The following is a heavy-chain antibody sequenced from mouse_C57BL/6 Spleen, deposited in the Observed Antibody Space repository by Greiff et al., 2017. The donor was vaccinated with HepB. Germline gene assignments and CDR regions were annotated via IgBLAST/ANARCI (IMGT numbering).Heavy chain of an antibody. J-gene: IGHJ1*03. CDR3: AGSGSYWYFDV. CDR1: GYTFTSYW. CDR2: IHPNSGST. V-gene: IGHV1-64*01. Sequence: QVQLQQPGAELVKPGASVKLSCKASGYTFTSYWMHWVKQRPGQGLEWIGMIHPNSGSTNYNEKFKSKATLTVDKSSSTAYMQLSSLTSEDSAVYYCAGSGSYWYFDVWGTGTTVTVSS. D-gene: IGHD4-1*01.